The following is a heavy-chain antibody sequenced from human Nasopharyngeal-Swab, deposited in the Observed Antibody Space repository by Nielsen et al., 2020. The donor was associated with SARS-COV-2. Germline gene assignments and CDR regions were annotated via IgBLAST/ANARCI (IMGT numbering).Heavy chain of an antibody. CDR1: GFTFSHYG. V-gene: IGHV3-33*01. D-gene: IGHD5-24*01. Sequence: GESLKISCSASGFTFSHYGMNWVRQAPGKGLEWVALIWFDGSKTFYADSVKGRFTVSRDNSKNMLSLQMTSLIVDDTAMYYCARDERRWLQILGDGSFDLWGQGTTVSVSS. CDR2: IWFDGSKT. CDR3: ARDERRWLQILGDGSFDL. J-gene: IGHJ3*01.